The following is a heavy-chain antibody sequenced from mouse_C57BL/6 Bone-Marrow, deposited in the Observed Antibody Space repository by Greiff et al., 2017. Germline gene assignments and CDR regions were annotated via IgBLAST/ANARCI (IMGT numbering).Heavy chain of an antibody. CDR3: ATPYYGSSYY. Sequence: QVQLQQPGAELVRPGPSVKLSCKASGYTFTSYGMHWVKQRPGQGLEWIGVIDPADSYTNYNQKFKGKATLTGDTSSSTAYMQLSRLTSEYSAVYYCATPYYGSSYYWGQGTSLTVSS. CDR1: GYTFTSYG. D-gene: IGHD1-1*01. CDR2: IDPADSYT. J-gene: IGHJ2*02. V-gene: IGHV1-59*01.